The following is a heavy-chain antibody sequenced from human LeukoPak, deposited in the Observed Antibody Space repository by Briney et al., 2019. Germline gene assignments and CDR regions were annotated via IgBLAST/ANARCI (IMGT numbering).Heavy chain of an antibody. CDR2: ISSSGSTI. V-gene: IGHV3-48*03. CDR1: GFIFGHYE. Sequence: GGSLRLSCVASGFIFGHYEMDWVRQAPGKGLEWASYISSSGSTIYYADSVKGRFTISRDNAKNSLYLQMNSLRAEDTAVYYCAELGITMIGGVWGKGTTVTISS. CDR3: AELGITMIGGV. D-gene: IGHD3-10*02. J-gene: IGHJ6*04.